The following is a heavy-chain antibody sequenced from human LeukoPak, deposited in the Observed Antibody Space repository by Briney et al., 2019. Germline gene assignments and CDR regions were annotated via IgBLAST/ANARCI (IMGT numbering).Heavy chain of an antibody. CDR2: INPNSGGT. Sequence: ASVKVSYKASGYTFTGYYMHWVRQAPGQGLEWMGWINPNSGGTNYAQKFQGRVTMTRDTSISTAYMELSRLRSDDTAVYYCARVPPHYCSGGSCYGEGVIDYWGQGTLVTVSS. CDR1: GYTFTGYY. V-gene: IGHV1-2*02. CDR3: ARVPPHYCSGGSCYGEGVIDY. D-gene: IGHD2-15*01. J-gene: IGHJ4*02.